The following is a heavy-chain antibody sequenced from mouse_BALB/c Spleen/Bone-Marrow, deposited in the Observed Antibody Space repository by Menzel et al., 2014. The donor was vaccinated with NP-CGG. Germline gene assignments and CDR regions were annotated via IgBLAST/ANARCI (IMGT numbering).Heavy chain of an antibody. Sequence: QVQLKESGAELARPGASVKLSCKASGYSFTSYWIQWVKQRPGQGLEWLGTIYPGDGDTRYTQKFKDKATLTADKSSSTAYMQVSSVASGDSAVYCCARSYGSFYFDYGGQGVTLTVSS. V-gene: IGHV1-87*01. CDR2: IYPGDGDT. CDR3: ARSYGSFYFDY. D-gene: IGHD1-2*01. CDR1: GYSFTSYW. J-gene: IGHJ2*01.